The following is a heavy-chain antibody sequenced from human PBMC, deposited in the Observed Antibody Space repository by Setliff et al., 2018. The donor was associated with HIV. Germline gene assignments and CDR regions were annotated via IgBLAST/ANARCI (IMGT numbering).Heavy chain of an antibody. J-gene: IGHJ4*02. Sequence: PGESLKISCKASGYTFTDYWKGGVRQMPGKGLEWMAIIYPGDSDTRYSPAFQGQVTISSNKSISTAYLQWSSLKASDTAMYYCARLSVVTAARIYYFDYWGQGTLVTVSS. CDR2: IYPGDSDT. V-gene: IGHV5-51*01. CDR3: ARLSVVTAARIYYFDY. CDR1: GYTFTDYW. D-gene: IGHD2-21*02.